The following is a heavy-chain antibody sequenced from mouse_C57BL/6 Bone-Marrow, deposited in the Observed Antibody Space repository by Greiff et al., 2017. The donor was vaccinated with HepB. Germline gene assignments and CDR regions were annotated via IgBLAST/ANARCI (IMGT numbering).Heavy chain of an antibody. Sequence: VQLVESGPGLVAPSQSLSITCTVSGFSFTSYAISWVRQPPGKGLEWRGVIWTGGGTNYNSALKSRLSISKDNSKSQVFLKMNSLQTDDTARYYCARKGLGPFDYWGQGTTLTVSS. V-gene: IGHV2-9-1*01. CDR2: IWTGGGT. CDR3: ARKGLGPFDY. D-gene: IGHD4-1*01. J-gene: IGHJ2*01. CDR1: GFSFTSYA.